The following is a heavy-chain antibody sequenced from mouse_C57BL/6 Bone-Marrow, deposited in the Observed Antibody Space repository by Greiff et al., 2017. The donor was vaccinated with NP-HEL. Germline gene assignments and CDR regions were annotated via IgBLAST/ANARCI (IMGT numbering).Heavy chain of an antibody. V-gene: IGHV1-81*01. CDR2: IYPRSGNT. Sequence: VQLQQSGAELARPGASVKLSCKASGYTFTSYGIIWVKQRTGQGLEWIGEIYPRSGNTYYNEKFKGKATLTADKSSSTAYMELRSLTSEDSAVYFCARQGYYGNPFDYWGQGTTLTVSS. J-gene: IGHJ2*01. D-gene: IGHD2-1*01. CDR1: GYTFTSYG. CDR3: ARQGYYGNPFDY.